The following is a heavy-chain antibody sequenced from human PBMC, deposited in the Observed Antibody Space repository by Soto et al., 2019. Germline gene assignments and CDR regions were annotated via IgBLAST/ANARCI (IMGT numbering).Heavy chain of an antibody. CDR2: INTSGST. D-gene: IGHD2-8*01. Sequence: SETLSLTCAVHGGSFRGYHWTCIRQPPWKGLEWIGEINTSGSTNDNPSLKSRVTISRDTAKNQFSLNVNSLTTADTAVYFCARGGNRYSTTASGVGGFDFWGQGTLVT. CDR3: ARGGNRYSTTASGVGGFDF. V-gene: IGHV4-34*01. J-gene: IGHJ4*02. CDR1: GGSFRGYH.